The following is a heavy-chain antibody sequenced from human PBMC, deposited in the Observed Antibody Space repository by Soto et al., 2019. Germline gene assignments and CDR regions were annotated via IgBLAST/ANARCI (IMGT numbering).Heavy chain of an antibody. CDR2: IYWDDDK. CDR1: GFSLSTSGVG. CDR3: AHRYDFWSGYWGGGFDY. D-gene: IGHD3-3*01. J-gene: IGHJ4*02. Sequence: QITLKESGPTLVKPTQTLTLTCTFSGFSLSTSGVGVGWIRQPPGKALEWLALIYWDDDKRYSPSLKSRLTTTKDTPKNQVVLTMTNMDPVDTATYYCAHRYDFWSGYWGGGFDYWGQGTLVTVSS. V-gene: IGHV2-5*02.